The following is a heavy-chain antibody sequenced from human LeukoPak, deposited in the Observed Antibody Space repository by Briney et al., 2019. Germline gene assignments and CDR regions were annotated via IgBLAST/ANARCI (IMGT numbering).Heavy chain of an antibody. CDR1: GGSISSNSYY. J-gene: IGHJ6*03. V-gene: IGHV4-39*01. CDR3: AKIISSSWYYYYYYMDV. D-gene: IGHD6-13*01. Sequence: SETLSLTCAVSGGSISSNSYYWGWIRQPPGKGLEGIGSIYYSGSTYYKPSLNSRVTISVDTSKNQFSLKLSSVTAADTAVYYCAKIISSSWYYYYYYMDVWGKGTTVTISS. CDR2: IYYSGST.